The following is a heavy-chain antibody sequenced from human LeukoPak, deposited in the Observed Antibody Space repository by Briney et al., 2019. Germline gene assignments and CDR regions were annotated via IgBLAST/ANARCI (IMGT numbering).Heavy chain of an antibody. CDR2: ISDGSSYL. V-gene: IGHV3-21*01. CDR1: GFTFTSYN. J-gene: IGHJ4*02. D-gene: IGHD6-13*01. CDR3: ARTEYISSPPTYYFDY. Sequence: GGSLRLSCAASGFTFTSYNMNWVRQAPGKGLEWVSSISDGSSYLYYPDSVKGRFTISRDNAKDSLYLQMNSLRAEDTAVYYCARTEYISSPPTYYFDYWGQGTLVTVSS.